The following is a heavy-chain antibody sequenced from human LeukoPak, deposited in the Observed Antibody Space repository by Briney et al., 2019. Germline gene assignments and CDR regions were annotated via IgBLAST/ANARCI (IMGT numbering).Heavy chain of an antibody. J-gene: IGHJ4*02. D-gene: IGHD1-26*01. Sequence: GGSLRLSCAASGFTFSSYAMSWVRQAPGKGLEWVSAISGSGGSTYYADSVKGRFTISRDNSKNTLYLQMNSLRAEDTAVYCCAKDPSASGVSCYWGQGTLVTVSS. CDR3: AKDPSASGVSCY. CDR1: GFTFSSYA. V-gene: IGHV3-23*01. CDR2: ISGSGGST.